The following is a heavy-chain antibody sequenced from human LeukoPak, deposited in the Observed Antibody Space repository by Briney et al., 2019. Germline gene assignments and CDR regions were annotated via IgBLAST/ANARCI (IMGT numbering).Heavy chain of an antibody. V-gene: IGHV1-69*13. CDR2: IIPIFGTA. CDR3: ARVFRTRYYDRGDAFDI. D-gene: IGHD3-22*01. Sequence: SVKVSCKASRGTFRSYAISWVRQAPGQGLVWMGGIIPIFGTANYAQKFQGRVTITADESTSTAYMELSSLRSEDTAVYYCARVFRTRYYDRGDAFDIWGQGTMVTVSS. J-gene: IGHJ3*02. CDR1: RGTFRSYA.